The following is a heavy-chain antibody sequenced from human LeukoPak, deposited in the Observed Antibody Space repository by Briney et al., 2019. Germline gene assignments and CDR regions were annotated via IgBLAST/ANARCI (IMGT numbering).Heavy chain of an antibody. D-gene: IGHD5/OR15-5a*01. CDR2: IGSDGSKK. Sequence: GGSLRLSCVASGFIISDHSFHWVRQSPDKGLEWVALIGSDGSKKYYADSVQGRFTVSRENSKNTLFLQMNTLRADDTAVYFCVRQMTSTMLCDFCGQGTLVTVSS. V-gene: IGHV3-30*04. CDR3: VRQMTSTMLCDF. J-gene: IGHJ4*02. CDR1: GFIISDHS.